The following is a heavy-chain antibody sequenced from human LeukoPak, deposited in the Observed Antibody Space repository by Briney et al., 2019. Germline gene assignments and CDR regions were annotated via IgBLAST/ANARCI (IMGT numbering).Heavy chain of an antibody. D-gene: IGHD6-19*01. J-gene: IGHJ4*02. CDR2: IKSKTDGGTT. CDR1: GFTFSNAW. CDR3: TTDDSSGWYVVS. Sequence: GGSLRLSCAASGFTFSNAWMSWVRQAPGKGLEWVGRIKSKTDGGTTDYAAPVKGRFTISRGDSKNTLYLQMNSLKTEDTAVYYCTTDDSSGWYVVSWGQGTLVTVSS. V-gene: IGHV3-15*01.